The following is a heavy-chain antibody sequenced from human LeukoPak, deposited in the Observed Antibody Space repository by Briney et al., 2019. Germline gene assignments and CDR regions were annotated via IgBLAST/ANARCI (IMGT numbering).Heavy chain of an antibody. CDR3: AKQLGYCSDGSCYFPY. D-gene: IGHD2-15*01. J-gene: IGHJ4*02. CDR2: ISWNSGNI. Sequence: GGSLRLSCAASGFTFDDYAMHWVRQAPGKGLEWVSGISWNSGNIGYADSVKGRFTISRDNSKSTLCLQMNSLRAEDTAVYYCAKQLGYCSDGSCYFPYWGQGTLVTVSS. V-gene: IGHV3-9*01. CDR1: GFTFDDYA.